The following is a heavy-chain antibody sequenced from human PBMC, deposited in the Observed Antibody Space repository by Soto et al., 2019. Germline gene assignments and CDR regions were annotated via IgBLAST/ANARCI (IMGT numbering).Heavy chain of an antibody. CDR1: GFTFSSYA. D-gene: IGHD6-13*01. CDR3: AKDRDGAEAGPNKFSGMGV. Sequence: EVQLLESGGGLVQPGGSLRLSCAASGFTFSSYAMSWVRQAPGKGLEWVSVISGSGDSKYDADSVRGRFTISGDTSKNTLYLQMNSLRAEDTAVYYGAKDRDGAEAGPNKFSGMGVWGQGTTVTVSS. CDR2: ISGSGDSK. J-gene: IGHJ6*02. V-gene: IGHV3-23*01.